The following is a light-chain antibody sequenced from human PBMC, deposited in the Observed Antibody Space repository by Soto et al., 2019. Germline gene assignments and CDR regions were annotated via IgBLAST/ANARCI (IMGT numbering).Light chain of an antibody. J-gene: IGKJ4*01. CDR2: AAS. CDR3: QQLNSYPKLT. V-gene: IGKV1-9*01. Sequence: DIQLPQSPSFLSASVGDRVTITCRASQGISSYLAWYQQKPGKAPKLLFYAASTLQSGVPSRFSGSGSGTEFTLTISSLQPEDFATYYCQQLNSYPKLTFGGGTKVEIK. CDR1: QGISSY.